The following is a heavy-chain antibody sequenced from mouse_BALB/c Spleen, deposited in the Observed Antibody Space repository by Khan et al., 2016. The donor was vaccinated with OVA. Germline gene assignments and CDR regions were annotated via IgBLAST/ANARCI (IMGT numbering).Heavy chain of an antibody. V-gene: IGHV1S56*01. CDR2: IYPGDVST. CDR1: GYTFTAYD. CDR3: ARDGLRGVAMDY. J-gene: IGHJ4*01. D-gene: IGHD2-4*01. Sequence: QVQLKQSGPELVNPGALVKISCKASGYTFTAYDINWVRPRPGQGLEWIGWIYPGDVSTKDSENFKGKATLTAAKSSLTAYMHFSSLTSEKSAVYFCARDGLRGVAMDYWGQGTSVSVSS.